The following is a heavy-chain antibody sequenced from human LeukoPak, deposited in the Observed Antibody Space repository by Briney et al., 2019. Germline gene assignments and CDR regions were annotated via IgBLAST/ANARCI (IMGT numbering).Heavy chain of an antibody. CDR3: ASGATYCSSTSCSLRDYFDY. J-gene: IGHJ4*02. Sequence: ASVKVSCKASGYTFTSYGISWVRQAPGQGLEWMGWISAYNGNTNYAQKLQGRVTMTTDTSTSTAYMELRSLRSDDTDVYYCASGATYCSSTSCSLRDYFDYWGQGTLVTVSS. V-gene: IGHV1-18*01. CDR1: GYTFTSYG. D-gene: IGHD2-2*01. CDR2: ISAYNGNT.